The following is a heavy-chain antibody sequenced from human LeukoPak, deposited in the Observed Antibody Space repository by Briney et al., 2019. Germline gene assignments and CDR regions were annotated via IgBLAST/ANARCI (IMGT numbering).Heavy chain of an antibody. D-gene: IGHD6-25*01. CDR2: IYYSGST. CDR3: ARQSSGERPNFDY. V-gene: IGHV4-31*03. J-gene: IGHJ4*02. Sequence: PSETLSLTCTVSGGSISSGGYYWSWIRQHPGKGLEWIGYIYYSGSTYYNPSLKSRVTISLDTSQNQFSLKLNSVTAADTAVYYCARQSSGERPNFDYWGQGTLVTVSS. CDR1: GGSISSGGYY.